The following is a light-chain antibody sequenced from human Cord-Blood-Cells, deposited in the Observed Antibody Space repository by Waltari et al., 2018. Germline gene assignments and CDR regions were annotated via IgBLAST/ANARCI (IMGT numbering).Light chain of an antibody. J-gene: IGLJ1*01. CDR1: SSHAGPCTL. CDR3: CSYAGSSTDV. V-gene: IGLV2-23*02. CDR2: EVS. Sequence: QPALTQPAPVSGYSGQSIISPFTPNSSHAGPCTLVSWYQQHPGKAPKLMIYEVSKRPSGVSNRFSGSKSGNTASLTISGLQAEDEADYYCCSYAGSSTDVFGTGTKVTVL.